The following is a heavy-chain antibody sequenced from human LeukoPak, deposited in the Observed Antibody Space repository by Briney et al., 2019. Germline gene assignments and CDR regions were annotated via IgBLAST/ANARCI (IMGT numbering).Heavy chain of an antibody. CDR2: ISGSGGGT. CDR3: AKRGVVIRVILVGFHKEAYYFDS. D-gene: IGHD3-22*01. J-gene: IGHJ4*02. V-gene: IGHV3-23*01. Sequence: PGGSLRLSCAVSGITLSNYGMSWVRQAPGKGMEWVAGISGSGGGTNYADSVKGRFTISRDNSRNTLYLQMNSLRAEDTAVYFCAKRGVVIRVILVGFHKEAYYFDSWGRGALVTVSS. CDR1: GITLSNYG.